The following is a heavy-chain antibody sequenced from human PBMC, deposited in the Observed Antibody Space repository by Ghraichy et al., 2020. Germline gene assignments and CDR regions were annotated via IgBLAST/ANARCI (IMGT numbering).Heavy chain of an antibody. J-gene: IGHJ4*02. D-gene: IGHD4-11*01. CDR2: ISGSGTST. Sequence: GSLRLSCAASGFTFSNYAMTWVRQAPRKGLEWVSSISGSGTSTYYADSVKGRFTISRDNYKNTLYLQMNSLRAEDTAVYYCAKVTTLNSDYDFFFDYWGQGTLVTVSS. CDR1: GFTFSNYA. CDR3: AKVTTLNSDYDFFFDY. V-gene: IGHV3-23*01.